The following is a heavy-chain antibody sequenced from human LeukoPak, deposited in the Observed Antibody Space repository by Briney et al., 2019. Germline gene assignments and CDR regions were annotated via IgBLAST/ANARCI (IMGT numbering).Heavy chain of an antibody. J-gene: IGHJ6*03. V-gene: IGHV1-18*01. CDR1: GYTFTSYG. D-gene: IGHD3-3*01. CDR3: ARDDFWSGYNDADYYYMDV. CDR2: ISAYNGNT. Sequence: ASVKVSCKASGYTFTSYGISWVRQAPGQGLEWMGWISAYNGNTNYAQKLQGRVTMTTDTSTSTAYMELRSLRSDDTAVYYCARDDFWSGYNDADYYYMDVWGKGTTVTVSS.